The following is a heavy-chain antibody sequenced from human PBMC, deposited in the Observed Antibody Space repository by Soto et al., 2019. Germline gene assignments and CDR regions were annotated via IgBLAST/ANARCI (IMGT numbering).Heavy chain of an antibody. Sequence: GSGPTLVNPTQTLTLTCTFSGFSLSTSGVGVGWIRQPPGKALEWLALIYWNDDKRYSPSLKSRLTITKDTSKNQVVLTMTNMYPVDTATYYCAHRRLRTNCSSTSCYLPYYYYYYGMDVWGQGTTVTVSS. CDR2: IYWNDDK. D-gene: IGHD2-2*01. CDR3: AHRRLRTNCSSTSCYLPYYYYYYGMDV. J-gene: IGHJ6*02. CDR1: GFSLSTSGVG. V-gene: IGHV2-5*01.